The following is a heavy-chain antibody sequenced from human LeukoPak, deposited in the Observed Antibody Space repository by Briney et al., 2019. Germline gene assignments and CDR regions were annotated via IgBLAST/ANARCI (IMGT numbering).Heavy chain of an antibody. D-gene: IGHD3-9*01. V-gene: IGHV3-11*01. Sequence: PGGSLRLSCTASGFTFSDYYMSWIRQAPGKGLEWISYISTSGNIIYYADFVKGRFTISRDNAKNSLYLQMNSLRAEDTAVYSCARTSNYDILTGYYPGGGYYYYYAMDVWGQGTTVTVSS. CDR2: ISTSGNII. CDR3: ARTSNYDILTGYYPGGGYYYYYAMDV. J-gene: IGHJ6*02. CDR1: GFTFSDYY.